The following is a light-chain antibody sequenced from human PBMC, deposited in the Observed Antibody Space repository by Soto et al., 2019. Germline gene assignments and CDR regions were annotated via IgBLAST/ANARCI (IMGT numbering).Light chain of an antibody. J-gene: IGKJ1*01. V-gene: IGKV2-28*01. Sequence: DIVMTQSPLSLPVTPGEPASISCRSSQSLLHSNGYNYLDWYLQKPGQSPQLLIDLGSYRASGVPDRFSGSGSGTDFALKISRVEAEDVGVYYCMQALQTRTFGQGTKVDIK. CDR1: QSLLHSNGYNY. CDR2: LGS. CDR3: MQALQTRT.